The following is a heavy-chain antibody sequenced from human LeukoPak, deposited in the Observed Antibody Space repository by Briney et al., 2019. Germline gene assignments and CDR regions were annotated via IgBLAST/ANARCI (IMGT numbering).Heavy chain of an antibody. CDR3: ARRVEYQLLRYMDV. Sequence: AGGSLRLSCAASGFTFSSYSMNWVRQAPGKGLEWVSYISSSSSTIYYADSVKGRFTISRDNAKNSLYLQMNSLRAEDTAVYCCARRVEYQLLRYMDVWGKGTTVTVSS. J-gene: IGHJ6*03. CDR1: GFTFSSYS. D-gene: IGHD2-2*01. CDR2: ISSSSSTI. V-gene: IGHV3-48*01.